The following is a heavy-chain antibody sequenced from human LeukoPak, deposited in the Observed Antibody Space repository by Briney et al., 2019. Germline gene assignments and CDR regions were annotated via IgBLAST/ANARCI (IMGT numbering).Heavy chain of an antibody. V-gene: IGHV3-23*01. CDR2: ITAAGDTA. Sequence: GGSLRLSCVGSGFTFIKCAISWVRQAPGKGLEWVAIITAAGDTAYYADSVKGRFTISRDNSRNTVYMQMDSLRAEDTAIYYCAGDRNSDWYSPLDYWGQGTQVTVS. CDR1: GFTFIKCA. D-gene: IGHD6-19*01. J-gene: IGHJ4*02. CDR3: AGDRNSDWYSPLDY.